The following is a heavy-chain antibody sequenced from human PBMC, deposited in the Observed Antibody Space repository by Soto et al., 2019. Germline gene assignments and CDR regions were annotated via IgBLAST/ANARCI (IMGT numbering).Heavy chain of an antibody. CDR2: IYYSGST. CDR1: GCSISSYY. Sequence: SETLSLTCTVSGCSISSYYWSWIRQPPGKGLEWIGYIYYSGSTNYNPSLKSRVTISVDTSKNQFSLKLSSVTAADTAVYYCASGWETTVTFDYWGQGTLVTVSS. CDR3: ASGWETTVTFDY. J-gene: IGHJ4*02. V-gene: IGHV4-59*01. D-gene: IGHD4-17*01.